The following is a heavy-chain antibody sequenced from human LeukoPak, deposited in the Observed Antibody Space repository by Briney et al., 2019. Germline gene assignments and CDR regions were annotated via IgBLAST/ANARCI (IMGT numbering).Heavy chain of an antibody. CDR3: ARDGVYGDIDY. V-gene: IGHV3-48*03. Sequence: GGSLRLSCAASGFTFSSYEMNWVRQAPGKGLEWVSYISSSGSTIYYADSVKGRFTISRDNAKNSLYLRMNSLRAEDTAVYYCARDGVYGDIDYWGQGTLVTVSS. CDR2: ISSSGSTI. CDR1: GFTFSSYE. J-gene: IGHJ4*02. D-gene: IGHD4-17*01.